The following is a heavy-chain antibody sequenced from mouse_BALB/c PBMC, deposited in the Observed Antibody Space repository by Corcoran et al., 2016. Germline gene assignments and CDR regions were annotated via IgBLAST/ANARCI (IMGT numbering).Heavy chain of an antibody. V-gene: IGHV1-26*01. Sequence: EVQLQQSGPELVKPGASVKISCKASGYSFTGYYMHWVKQSHVKSLEWIGRINPYNGATSYNKNFKDKASLTVDKSSSTAYMELHSLASADSAVYDCSVYGNYWYFDVWCAGSTFTVS. CDR2: INPYNGAT. D-gene: IGHD2-1*01. CDR3: SVYGNYWYFDV. J-gene: IGHJ1*01. CDR1: GYSFTGYY.